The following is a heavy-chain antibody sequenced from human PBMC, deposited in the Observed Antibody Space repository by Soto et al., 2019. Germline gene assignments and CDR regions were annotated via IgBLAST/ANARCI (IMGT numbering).Heavy chain of an antibody. V-gene: IGHV3-30-3*01. CDR2: ISYDGSNK. CDR1: GFTFSSYA. CDR3: ARDPEEYGDFSFSAGYGMDV. Sequence: GGSLRLSCAASGFTFSSYAMHWVRQAPGKGLEWVAVISYDGSNKYYADSVKGRFTISRDNSKNTLYLQMNSLRAEDTAVYYCARDPEEYGDFSFSAGYGMDVWGQGTTVTVSS. J-gene: IGHJ6*02. D-gene: IGHD4-17*01.